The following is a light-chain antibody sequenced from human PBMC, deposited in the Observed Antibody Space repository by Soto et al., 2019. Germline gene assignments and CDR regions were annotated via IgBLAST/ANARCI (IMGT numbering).Light chain of an antibody. V-gene: IGKV3-11*01. CDR1: QSISSY. Sequence: EIVLTQSPATLSLSPGERATLSCRASQSISSYLGWYQQKPGQAPRLLIYDASNRAAGIPARFSGSGSGTDFTLTISSLEPEDFAVYYCQQRSKWPLTCGGGIKVEIK. CDR2: DAS. CDR3: QQRSKWPLT. J-gene: IGKJ4*01.